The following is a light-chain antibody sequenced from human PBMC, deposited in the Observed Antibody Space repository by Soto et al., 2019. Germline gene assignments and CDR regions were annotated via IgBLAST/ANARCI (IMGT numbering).Light chain of an antibody. CDR3: RSYTSSSTVV. Sequence: QSALTQPASVSGSPGQSITISCTGTSNDVGGYNYVSWYQQHPGKAPKLMIYDVSNRPSGVSNRFSASKSGNTASLTISGLQAEDEADYYCRSYTSSSTVVFGVGTKVTVL. V-gene: IGLV2-14*03. CDR1: SNDVGGYNY. J-gene: IGLJ2*01. CDR2: DVS.